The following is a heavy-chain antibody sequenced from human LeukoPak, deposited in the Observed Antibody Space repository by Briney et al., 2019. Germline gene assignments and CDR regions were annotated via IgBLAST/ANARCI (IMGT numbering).Heavy chain of an antibody. Sequence: GGSLRLSCAVSGLTFSSSWMDWVRQAPGKGLEWVASINPDGNKKYSADSVKGRFTISRDNAENSLYLQMNSLRAEDTAVYYCARLGARQMLEYWGQGTLVTVSS. V-gene: IGHV3-7*01. CDR3: ARLGARQMLEY. CDR1: GLTFSSSW. D-gene: IGHD4-17*01. CDR2: INPDGNKK. J-gene: IGHJ4*02.